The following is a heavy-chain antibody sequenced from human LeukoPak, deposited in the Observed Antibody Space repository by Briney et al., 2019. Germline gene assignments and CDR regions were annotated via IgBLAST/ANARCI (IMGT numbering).Heavy chain of an antibody. CDR3: AKRSKLSCSSTSCPLDY. J-gene: IGHJ4*02. CDR2: ISDSGDVT. Sequence: GGSLRLSCAASGFTFSSYAMSWVRQAPGKGLEWVSGISDSGDVTYYTDSVKGRFAVSRDNSKNTLYLQMSSLRAEDTAVYYCAKRSKLSCSSTSCPLDYWGQGTLVTVSS. D-gene: IGHD2-2*01. CDR1: GFTFSSYA. V-gene: IGHV3-23*01.